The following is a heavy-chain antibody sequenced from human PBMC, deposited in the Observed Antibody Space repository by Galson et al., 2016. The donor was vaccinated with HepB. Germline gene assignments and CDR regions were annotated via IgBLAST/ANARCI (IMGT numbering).Heavy chain of an antibody. J-gene: IGHJ5*02. CDR2: IVVGSGNT. V-gene: IGHV1-58*01. D-gene: IGHD2-8*01. CDR1: GFTFTSSA. CDR3: AAYPPEMVYVSASYNP. Sequence: SVKVSCKASGFTFTSSAVQWVRQARGQRLEWIGWIVVGSGNTNYAQKFQERVTITRDMSTSTAYMELSSLRSDDTAVYYCAAYPPEMVYVSASYNPWGQGTLVTVSS.